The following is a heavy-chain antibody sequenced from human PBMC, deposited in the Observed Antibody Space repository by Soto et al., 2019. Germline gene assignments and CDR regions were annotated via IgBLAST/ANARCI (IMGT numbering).Heavy chain of an antibody. J-gene: IGHJ6*02. D-gene: IGHD5-18*01. V-gene: IGHV1-69*13. CDR2: IIPIFGTA. Sequence: SVKVSCKASGGTFSSYAISWVRQAPGQGLEWMGGIIPIFGTANYAQKFQGRVTITADESTSTAYMELSSLRSEDTAVYYCAREERIQLWSRPTRYYYYYGMDVWGQGTTVTVSS. CDR3: AREERIQLWSRPTRYYYYYGMDV. CDR1: GGTFSSYA.